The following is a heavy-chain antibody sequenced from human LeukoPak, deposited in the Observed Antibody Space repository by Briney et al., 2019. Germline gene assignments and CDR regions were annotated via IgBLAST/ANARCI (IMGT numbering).Heavy chain of an antibody. Sequence: SVTVSCTASGGTFSNYAISWVRQAPGQGLEWMGGIIPIFGTANYAQKFQGRVTITADESTSTAYMELSSLRSEDTAVYYCASEFTMIEEYYFDYWGQGTLVTVSS. CDR2: IIPIFGTA. J-gene: IGHJ4*02. D-gene: IGHD3-22*01. CDR1: GGTFSNYA. CDR3: ASEFTMIEEYYFDY. V-gene: IGHV1-69*13.